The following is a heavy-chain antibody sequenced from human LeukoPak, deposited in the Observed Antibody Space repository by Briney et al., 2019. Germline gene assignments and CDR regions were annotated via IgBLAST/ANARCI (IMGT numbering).Heavy chain of an antibody. CDR3: ARDTYYDILTGYFDY. CDR1: SGSISTSNYY. Sequence: PLETLSLTCTVSSGSISTSNYYWGWVRQPPGKALEWIGNIFYSGSTYYSPSLKSRVTISLDTSRNQFSLKLNSVTAADTAVYYCARDTYYDILTGYFDYWGQGTLVTVSS. D-gene: IGHD3-9*01. J-gene: IGHJ4*02. V-gene: IGHV4-39*07. CDR2: IFYSGST.